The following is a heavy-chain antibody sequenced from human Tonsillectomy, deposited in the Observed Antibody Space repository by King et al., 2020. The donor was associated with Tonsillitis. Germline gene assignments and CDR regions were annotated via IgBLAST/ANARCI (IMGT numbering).Heavy chain of an antibody. J-gene: IGHJ4*02. D-gene: IGHD3-22*01. V-gene: IGHV3-48*04. CDR3: ARDDYGNSGYPY. CDR1: GSTLSGDN. Sequence: VQLVESGGGLVQPGGSLRLSGAASGSTLSGDNMNWVRQAPGKGREGISYMASSGDRIYYADSVRGRFTISRDNAKNSLYLQMDSLGTDDTAVYYCARDDYGNSGYPYWGQGTLVTVSS. CDR2: MASSGDRI.